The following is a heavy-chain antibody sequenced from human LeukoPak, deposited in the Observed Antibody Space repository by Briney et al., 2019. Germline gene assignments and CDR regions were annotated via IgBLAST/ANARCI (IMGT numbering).Heavy chain of an antibody. CDR3: ARGDLWLGH. CDR1: GFIFSSYW. Sequence: GGSLRLSCAPSGFIFSSYWMCWVRQAPGKGLEWVANIKSDGCEEHYGDSVKGRFTISRDNAKNSLYLQMNSLRVEDTAVYYCARGDLWLGHWGQGSLVTVSS. V-gene: IGHV3-7*01. CDR2: IKSDGCEE. J-gene: IGHJ4*02. D-gene: IGHD3-10*01.